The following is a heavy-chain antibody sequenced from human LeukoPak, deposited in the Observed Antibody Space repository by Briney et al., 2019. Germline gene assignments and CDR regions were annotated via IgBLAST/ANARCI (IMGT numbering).Heavy chain of an antibody. D-gene: IGHD3-3*01. CDR3: AKEFDFWRTIPDY. Sequence: GGSLRLSCAASEFTFSSYGMHWVRQAPGKGLEWVAVISYDGSNKYYADSVKGRFTISRDNSKNTLYLQMNSLRAEDTAVYYCAKEFDFWRTIPDYWGQGTLVTVSS. CDR1: EFTFSSYG. CDR2: ISYDGSNK. J-gene: IGHJ4*02. V-gene: IGHV3-30*18.